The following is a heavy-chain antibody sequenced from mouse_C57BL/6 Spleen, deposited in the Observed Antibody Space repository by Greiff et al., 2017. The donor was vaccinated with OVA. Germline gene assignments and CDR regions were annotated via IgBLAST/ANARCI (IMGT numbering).Heavy chain of an antibody. CDR2: ISGGGGNT. J-gene: IGHJ3*01. V-gene: IGHV5-9*01. CDR1: GFTFSSYT. Sequence: EVKLMESGGGLVKPGGSLKLSCAASGFTFSSYTMSWVRQTPEKRLEWVATISGGGGNTYYPDSVKGRFTISRDNAKNTLYLQMSSLRSEDTALYYCAKGGTGTIAYWGQGTLVTVSA. D-gene: IGHD4-1*01. CDR3: AKGGTGTIAY.